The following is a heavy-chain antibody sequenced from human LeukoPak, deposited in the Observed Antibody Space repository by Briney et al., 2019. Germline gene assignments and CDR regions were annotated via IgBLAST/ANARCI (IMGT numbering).Heavy chain of an antibody. D-gene: IGHD4-17*01. J-gene: IGHJ6*03. Sequence: GESLKISCKGSGYRFTSYWIGWARQMPGKGLEWMGIIYPGDSDTRYSPSFQGQVTISADKSISTAYLQWSSLKASDTAMYCWARLGLTTVTSNYYYMDVWGKGTTVTVSS. CDR3: ARLGLTTVTSNYYYMDV. CDR1: GYRFTSYW. CDR2: IYPGDSDT. V-gene: IGHV5-51*01.